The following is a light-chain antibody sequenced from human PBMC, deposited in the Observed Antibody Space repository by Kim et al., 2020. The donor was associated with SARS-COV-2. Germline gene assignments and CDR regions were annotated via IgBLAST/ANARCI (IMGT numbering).Light chain of an antibody. CDR2: KVS. Sequence: DIQMTQSPSTLSASVGDRVTITCRASQSISSWLAWYQQKPGKAPKLLIYKVSFLESGVPSRFSGSGSGTEFTLTINSLQPDDFATYYCQQYNSYSTFGQGTKLEI. CDR1: QSISSW. J-gene: IGKJ2*01. CDR3: QQYNSYST. V-gene: IGKV1-5*03.